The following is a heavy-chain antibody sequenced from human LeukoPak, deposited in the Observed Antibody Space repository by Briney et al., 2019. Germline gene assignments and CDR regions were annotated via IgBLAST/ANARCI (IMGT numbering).Heavy chain of an antibody. J-gene: IGHJ4*02. D-gene: IGHD3-22*01. CDR2: IYYSGST. Sequence: SETLSLTCTVSGGSISSGDYYWSWIRQPPGKGLEWIGYIYYSGSTYYNPSLKSRVTISVDTSKNQFSLKLSSVTAADTAVYYCARGDYYDSSGYFDYWGQGTLVTVSS. CDR1: GGSISSGDYY. V-gene: IGHV4-30-4*02. CDR3: ARGDYYDSSGYFDY.